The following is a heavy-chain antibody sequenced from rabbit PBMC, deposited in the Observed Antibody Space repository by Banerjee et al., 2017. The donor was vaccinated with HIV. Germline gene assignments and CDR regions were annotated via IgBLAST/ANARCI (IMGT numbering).Heavy chain of an antibody. V-gene: IGHV1S40*01. CDR3: ARAGYTDYDYAGYYFNL. Sequence: QSLEESGGDPVKPGASLTLTCTASGLDFSSHYMWWVRQAPGKGLEWVAYIDVGSSGSTYYASWAKGRFTISKTSTTVTLQMTSLTVADTATYFCARAGYTDYDYAGYYFNLWGPGTLVTVS. CDR1: GLDFSSHY. D-gene: IGHD6-1*01. J-gene: IGHJ4*01. CDR2: IDVGSSGST.